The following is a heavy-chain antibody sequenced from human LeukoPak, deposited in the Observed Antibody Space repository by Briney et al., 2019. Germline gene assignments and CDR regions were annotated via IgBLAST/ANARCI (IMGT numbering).Heavy chain of an antibody. J-gene: IGHJ6*03. CDR1: GGSISSGTYY. Sequence: SQTLSLTCTVSGGSISSGTYYWSWIRQPAGKGLEWIGRVYISGSTNYNPSLKSRVTISVDTSKNQFSLKLSSVTAADTAVYYCARVKVQLWFNHYYYYMDVWGKGTTVTVSS. V-gene: IGHV4-61*02. CDR2: VYISGST. D-gene: IGHD5-18*01. CDR3: ARVKVQLWFNHYYYYMDV.